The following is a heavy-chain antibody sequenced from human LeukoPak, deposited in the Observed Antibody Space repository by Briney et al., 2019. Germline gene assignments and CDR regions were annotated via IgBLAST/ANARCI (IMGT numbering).Heavy chain of an antibody. CDR1: GFTFSSYA. V-gene: IGHV3-23*01. J-gene: IGHJ4*02. Sequence: PGGSLRLSCAASGFTFSSYAMSWVHQAPGKGLEWVSAISGSGGSTNYADSVKGRFTISRDNSKNTLYLQMNSLRAEDTAVYYCAKDHHSTSCTDYWGQGTLVTVSS. D-gene: IGHD2-2*01. CDR3: AKDHHSTSCTDY. CDR2: ISGSGGST.